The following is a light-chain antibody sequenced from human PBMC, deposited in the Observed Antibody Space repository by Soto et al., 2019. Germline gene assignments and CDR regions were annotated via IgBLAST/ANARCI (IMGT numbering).Light chain of an antibody. V-gene: IGKV1-39*01. J-gene: IGKJ2*01. CDR2: AAS. Sequence: DIQMTQSPSSLSASVGDRVTITCRASQSISSYLNWYQQKPGKAPKLLIYAASSLQSGVPSRFSGSGSGTDFTLTISSLQPEDFATYYGQQGYNTPRTFGQGTKLEIK. CDR3: QQGYNTPRT. CDR1: QSISSY.